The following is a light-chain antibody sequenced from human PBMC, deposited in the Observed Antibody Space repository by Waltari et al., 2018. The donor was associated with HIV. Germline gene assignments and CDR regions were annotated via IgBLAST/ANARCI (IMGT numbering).Light chain of an antibody. V-gene: IGLV1-47*01. J-gene: IGLJ3*02. CDR1: SSNLGGNY. Sequence: QSVLTQPPSASETPGQRVTISCSGSSSNLGGNYVYWYQHLPGTAPKLLIYRNNQRPSGVPDRFSGSKSGASASLAISGLRSEDEADYYCAAWDDSLSGWVFGGGTKLTVL. CDR2: RNN. CDR3: AAWDDSLSGWV.